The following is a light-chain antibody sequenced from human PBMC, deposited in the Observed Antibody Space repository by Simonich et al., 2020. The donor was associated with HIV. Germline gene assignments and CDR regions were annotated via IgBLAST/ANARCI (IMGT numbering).Light chain of an antibody. V-gene: IGKV4-1*01. CDR1: RNILYNSNNKNN. CDR3: QHYYSSPYT. J-gene: IGKJ2*01. Sequence: DIVMTQSPDSLAVSLGERATINCKSSRNILYNSNNKNNLAWYQQKPGQPPNLLIYWASTRESGVPDRFSASGSGTDFTLTISSLQAEDVAVYYCQHYYSSPYTFGQGTKLEIK. CDR2: WAS.